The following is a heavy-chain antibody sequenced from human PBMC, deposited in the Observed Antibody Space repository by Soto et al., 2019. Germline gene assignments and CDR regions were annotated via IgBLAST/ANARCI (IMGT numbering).Heavy chain of an antibody. Sequence: GGSLRLSCAASGFTFSSYAMHWVRQAPGKGLEWVAVISYDGSNKYYADSVKGRFTISRDNSKNTLYLQMNSLRAEDTAVYYCARDLLPGGGGDIDYWGQGTLVTVSS. V-gene: IGHV3-30-3*01. CDR2: ISYDGSNK. CDR1: GFTFSSYA. CDR3: ARDLLPGGGGDIDY. J-gene: IGHJ4*02. D-gene: IGHD3-16*01.